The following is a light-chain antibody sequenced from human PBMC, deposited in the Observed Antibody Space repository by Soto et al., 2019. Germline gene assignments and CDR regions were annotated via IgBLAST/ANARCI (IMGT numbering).Light chain of an antibody. Sequence: EIVLTQSPATLSLSPGERATLSCRASQSVSSYLAWYQQKPGQAPRLLIYDASNRATGIPARFSGSGSGTGFPLPISSLEPEDFAVYYCQQRSNWITFGQGTRLEIK. CDR3: QQRSNWIT. CDR1: QSVSSY. J-gene: IGKJ5*01. V-gene: IGKV3-11*01. CDR2: DAS.